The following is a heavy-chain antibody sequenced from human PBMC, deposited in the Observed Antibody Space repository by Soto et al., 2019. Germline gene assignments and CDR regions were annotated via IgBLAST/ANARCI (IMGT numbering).Heavy chain of an antibody. D-gene: IGHD3-10*01. CDR3: GRVDRDVTTFDI. J-gene: IGHJ3*02. Sequence: GGSLRLSCTPSGFIFSDYSMNWVRQAPGKGLELISYITTTSSTMYYADSVKGRFTISRDNAKNSLYLQMNSLRDEDTAVYFCGRVDRDVTTFDIWGQGTTVTVSS. CDR2: ITTTSSTM. V-gene: IGHV3-48*02. CDR1: GFIFSDYS.